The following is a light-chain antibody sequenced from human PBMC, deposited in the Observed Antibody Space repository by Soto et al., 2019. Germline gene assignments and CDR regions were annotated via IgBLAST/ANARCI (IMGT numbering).Light chain of an antibody. CDR3: QQSYNTPIT. CDR1: QNIRNF. V-gene: IGKV1-39*01. J-gene: IGKJ5*01. CDR2: GAS. Sequence: EIQRTHGPSALSASVVDRCTISCLASQNIRNFLNWYQQKPGKAPKLLIYGASSLESGVPPRFSGSGSGTDFTLTLTSLQPEDFATYYCQQSYNTPITFGQGTRLEIK.